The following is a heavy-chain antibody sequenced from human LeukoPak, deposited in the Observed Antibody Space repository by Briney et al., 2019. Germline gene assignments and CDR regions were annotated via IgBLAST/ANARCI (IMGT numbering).Heavy chain of an antibody. CDR3: ASTSDYGDFHDAFHI. Sequence: GGSLRLSCAASGFTFSSYAMNWVRQAPGKGLEWVSGISGSGGNTYYSDSVKGRFAISRDNSKNTLYLQMNSLRAEDTAVYYCASTSDYGDFHDAFHIWGQGTMVTVSS. V-gene: IGHV3-23*01. J-gene: IGHJ3*02. D-gene: IGHD4-17*01. CDR2: ISGSGGNT. CDR1: GFTFSSYA.